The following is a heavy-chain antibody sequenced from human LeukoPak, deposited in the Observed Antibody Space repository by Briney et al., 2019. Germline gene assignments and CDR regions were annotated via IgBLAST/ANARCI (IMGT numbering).Heavy chain of an antibody. D-gene: IGHD2/OR15-2a*01. CDR1: GFTVSGSY. J-gene: IGHJ4*02. CDR3: ARDSLSPPQGDS. V-gene: IGHV3-53*01. Sequence: GGSLRLSCAASGFTVSGSYMSWVRQAPGKGLEWVSVIYSDGSTYYPDSVKGRFTISRDNSKNTLYLQMSSLRAEDTAVYYCARDSLSPPQGDSWGQGTPVTVSS. CDR2: IYSDGST.